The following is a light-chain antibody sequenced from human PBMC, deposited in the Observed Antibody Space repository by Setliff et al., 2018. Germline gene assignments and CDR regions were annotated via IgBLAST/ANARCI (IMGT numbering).Light chain of an antibody. Sequence: NFMLTQPHSVSESPGKTVTISCTRSSGSIASNYVQWYQQRPGSSPTTVIYEDNQRPSVVPDRFSGSIDSSSNSASLTISGLKTEDEADYYCQSYDSSNNVVFGGGTKVTVL. CDR1: SGSIASNY. CDR3: QSYDSSNNVV. J-gene: IGLJ2*01. CDR2: EDN. V-gene: IGLV6-57*01.